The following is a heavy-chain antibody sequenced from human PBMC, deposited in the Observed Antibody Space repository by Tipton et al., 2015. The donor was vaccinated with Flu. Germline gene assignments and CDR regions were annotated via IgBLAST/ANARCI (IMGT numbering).Heavy chain of an antibody. CDR2: IYHSGTT. J-gene: IGHJ3*01. D-gene: IGHD1-1*01. CDR1: DYSISSGYF. V-gene: IGHV4-38-2*01. Sequence: LRLSCAVSDYSISSGYFWGWIRQPPGKGLDWIGSIYHSGTTYYRPSLKSRVTLSVDTSKNQFSLKVSSVTAADTAVYYCVRVRSTATRAEVADDGFDVWGQGTLVTVSS. CDR3: VRVRSTATRAEVADDGFDV.